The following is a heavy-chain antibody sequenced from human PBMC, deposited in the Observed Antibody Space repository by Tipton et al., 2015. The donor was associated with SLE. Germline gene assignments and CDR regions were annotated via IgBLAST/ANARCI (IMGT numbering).Heavy chain of an antibody. V-gene: IGHV4-38-2*02. Sequence: TLSLTCTVSGGSISGYYWGWIRQPPGKGLEWIGSIYHSGSTYYNPSFQSRVTILLDTSKNQFSLKLSSVTAADTAVYYCAREEGDYYNYAWFDPWGQGTLVTVSS. J-gene: IGHJ5*02. CDR2: IYHSGST. D-gene: IGHD2-21*02. CDR3: AREEGDYYNYAWFDP. CDR1: GGSISGYY.